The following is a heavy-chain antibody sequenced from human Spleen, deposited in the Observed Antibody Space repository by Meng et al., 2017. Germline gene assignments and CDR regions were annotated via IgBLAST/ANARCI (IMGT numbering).Heavy chain of an antibody. V-gene: IGHV1-2*02. CDR3: ARDLTGDVADDAFDI. J-gene: IGHJ3*02. Sequence: ASVKVSCKASGYTFPDYWLHWVRQAPGQGLEWMGWINPNSGGTNYAQKFQGRVTMTRDTSMSTAYMELSSLRSDDTAVYYCARDLTGDVADDAFDIWGQGTMVTVSS. CDR1: GYTFPDYW. D-gene: IGHD7-27*01. CDR2: INPNSGGT.